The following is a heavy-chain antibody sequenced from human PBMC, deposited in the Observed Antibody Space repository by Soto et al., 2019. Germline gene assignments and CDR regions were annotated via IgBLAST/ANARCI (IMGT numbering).Heavy chain of an antibody. CDR1: GFTFSHAW. J-gene: IGHJ3*02. CDR2: IKRKTDVETT. CDR3: TSLFAVVISEAFDI. V-gene: IGHV3-15*01. Sequence: VQLVESGGGLAKPGGSLRLSCAASGFTFSHAWMSWVRQAPGKWLEWVGRIKRKTDVETTDYAAPVKGRFTISRDHSINTLYVQMSSLKTEVTAVYYCTSLFAVVISEAFDICGQGTMVTVSS. D-gene: IGHD3-3*01.